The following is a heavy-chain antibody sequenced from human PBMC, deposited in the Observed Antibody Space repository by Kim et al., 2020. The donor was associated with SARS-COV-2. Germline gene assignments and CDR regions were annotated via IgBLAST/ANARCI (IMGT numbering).Heavy chain of an antibody. J-gene: IGHJ5*02. CDR2: IWYDGSNK. V-gene: IGHV3-33*01. CDR3: ARGPASVGFDP. Sequence: GGSLRLSCAASGFTFSSYGMHWVRQAPGKGLEWVAVIWYDGSNKYYADSVKGRFTISRDNSKNTLYLQMNSLRAEDTAVYYCARGPASVGFDPRGQGTLVTVSS. CDR1: GFTFSSYG.